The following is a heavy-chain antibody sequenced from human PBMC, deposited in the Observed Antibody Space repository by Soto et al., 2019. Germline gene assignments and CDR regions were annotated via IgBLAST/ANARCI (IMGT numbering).Heavy chain of an antibody. D-gene: IGHD3-3*01. CDR3: ARYPYYDFWSGYGMDV. Sequence: PSETLSLTCTISGGSISSYYWSWIRQPPGRGLKWIGYIYYRGSTNYNPSLMSRVTISVDTSKNQFSLKLSSVTAADTAVYYCARYPYYDFWSGYGMDVWGQGTTVS. J-gene: IGHJ6*02. CDR1: GGSISSYY. CDR2: IYYRGST. V-gene: IGHV4-59*01.